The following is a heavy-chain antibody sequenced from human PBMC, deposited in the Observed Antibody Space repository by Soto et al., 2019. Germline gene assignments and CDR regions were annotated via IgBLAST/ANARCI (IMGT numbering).Heavy chain of an antibody. CDR1: GGSFSGYY. D-gene: IGHD3-3*01. Sequence: SETLSLTCAVYGGSFSGYYWSWIRQPPGKGLEWIGEINHSGSTNYNPSLKSRVTISVDTSKNQFSLKLSSVTAADTAVYYCARGRLVIFGVVIIGRNYYGMDVWGQGTTVTVSS. CDR2: INHSGST. V-gene: IGHV4-34*01. J-gene: IGHJ6*02. CDR3: ARGRLVIFGVVIIGRNYYGMDV.